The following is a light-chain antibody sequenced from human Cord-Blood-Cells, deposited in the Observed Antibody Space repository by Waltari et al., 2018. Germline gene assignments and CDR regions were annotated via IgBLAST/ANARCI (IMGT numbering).Light chain of an antibody. Sequence: EIVLTQSPATLSLSPGERATLSCRASQSVSSYLAWYQQKPGQAPRLRIYDASNRATGIQARFSGSGSETDFTITISSLEPEDFAVYYCQQRSNWLTFGGGTKVEIK. CDR3: QQRSNWLT. CDR1: QSVSSY. CDR2: DAS. J-gene: IGKJ4*01. V-gene: IGKV3-11*01.